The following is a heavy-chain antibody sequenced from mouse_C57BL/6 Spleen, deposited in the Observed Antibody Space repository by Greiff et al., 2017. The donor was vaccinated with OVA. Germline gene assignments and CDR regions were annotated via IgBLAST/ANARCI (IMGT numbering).Heavy chain of an antibody. D-gene: IGHD1-1*01. CDR2: NDPSDSYT. V-gene: IGHV1-50*01. J-gene: IGHJ2*01. CDR3: ARGDYGSSYDYFDY. CDR1: GYTFTSYW. Sequence: VQLQQPGAELVKPGASVKLSCKASGYTFTSYWMQWVKQRPGQGLEWIGENDPSDSYTNYNQKFKGKATLTVDTSSSTAYMQLSSLTSEDSAVYYCARGDYGSSYDYFDYWGQGTTLTVSS.